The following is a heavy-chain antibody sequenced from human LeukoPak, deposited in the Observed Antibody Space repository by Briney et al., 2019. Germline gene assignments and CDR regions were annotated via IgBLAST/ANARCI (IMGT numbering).Heavy chain of an antibody. Sequence: SVKVSCKASGGTFSSYAISWVRQAPGQGLEWMGGIIPIFGTANYAQKFQGRVTITTDESTSSAYMELSSLRSEDTAVYYCAVNSGSYSLLWEYLYYFDYWGQGTLVTVSS. CDR1: GGTFSSYA. CDR3: AVNSGSYSLLWEYLYYFDY. CDR2: IIPIFGTA. D-gene: IGHD1-26*01. J-gene: IGHJ4*02. V-gene: IGHV1-69*05.